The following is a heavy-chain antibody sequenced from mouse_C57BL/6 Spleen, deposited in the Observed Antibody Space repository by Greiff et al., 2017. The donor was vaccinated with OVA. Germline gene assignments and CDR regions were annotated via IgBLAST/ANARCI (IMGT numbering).Heavy chain of an antibody. CDR2: INTNNGGT. D-gene: IGHD1-1*01. CDR1: GYTFTDYY. CDR3: ARMGIDGSSNDY. J-gene: IGHJ2*01. V-gene: IGHV1-26*01. Sequence: VQLQQSGPELVKPGASVKISCKASGYTFTDYYMNWVKQSHGKSLEWIGDINTNNGGTSYNQKFKGKATLTVDKSSSTAAMELRSLTSEDSAFYYCARMGIDGSSNDYWGQGTTLTVSS.